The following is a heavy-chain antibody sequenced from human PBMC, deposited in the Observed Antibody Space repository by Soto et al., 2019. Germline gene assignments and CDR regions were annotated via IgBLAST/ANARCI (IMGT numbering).Heavy chain of an antibody. J-gene: IGHJ6*02. V-gene: IGHV1-69*01. CDR3: ARDLYVDTAMVTGYYYYGMDV. D-gene: IGHD5-18*01. CDR2: IIPIFGTA. CDR1: GGTFSSYA. Sequence: QVQLVQSGAEVKKPGSSVKVSCKASGGTFSSYAISWVRQAPGQGLEWMGGIIPIFGTANYAQKFQGRVTITVDESTSTAYMELSSLRSEDTAVYYCARDLYVDTAMVTGYYYYGMDVWGQGTTVTVSS.